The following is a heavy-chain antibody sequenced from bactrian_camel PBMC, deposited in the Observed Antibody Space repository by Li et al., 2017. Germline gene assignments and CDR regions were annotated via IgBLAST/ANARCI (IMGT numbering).Heavy chain of an antibody. J-gene: IGHJ4*01. Sequence: HVQLVESGGGAVQTGGSLKLSCVVSGATWTTNCIGWIRQVPGKEREAVASIYVLGGSAYYSDSVKGRFTISEDNANNTVNQMMNSLKPEDTAMYYCAANFGPYCSGPYLARRANFWGQGTQVTVS. CDR3: AANFGPYCSGPYLARRANF. V-gene: IGHV3S1*01. CDR1: GATWTTNC. CDR2: IYVLGGSA. D-gene: IGHD2*01.